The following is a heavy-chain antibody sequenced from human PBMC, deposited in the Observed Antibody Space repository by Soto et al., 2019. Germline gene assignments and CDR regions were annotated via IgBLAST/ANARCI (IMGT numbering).Heavy chain of an antibody. CDR3: ARDKGAMITFGGVIADYYYYGMDV. D-gene: IGHD3-16*02. CDR2: ISAYNGNT. V-gene: IGHV1-18*01. CDR1: RYTFTSYG. J-gene: IGHJ6*02. Sequence: SVKVSFKDSRYTFTSYGISWVRQAPGQGLEWMGWISAYNGNTNYAQKLQGRVTMTTDTSTSTAYMELRSLRSDDTAVYYCARDKGAMITFGGVIADYYYYGMDVWGQATTVTVS.